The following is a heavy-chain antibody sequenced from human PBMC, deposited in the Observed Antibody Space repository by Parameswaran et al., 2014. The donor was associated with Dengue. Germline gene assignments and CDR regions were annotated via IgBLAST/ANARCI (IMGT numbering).Heavy chain of an antibody. D-gene: IGHD2-15*01. V-gene: IGHV3-53*05. CDR2: IYSGGST. J-gene: IGHJ3*02. CDR3: AREWWKGLDAFDI. Sequence: RWIRQPPGKGLEWVSVIYSGGSTYYADSVKGRFTISRDNSKNTLYLQMNSLRAEDTAVYYCAREWWKGLDAFDIWGQGTMVTVSS.